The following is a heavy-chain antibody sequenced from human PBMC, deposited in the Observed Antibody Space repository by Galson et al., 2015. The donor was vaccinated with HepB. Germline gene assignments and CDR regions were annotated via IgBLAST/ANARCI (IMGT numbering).Heavy chain of an antibody. CDR1: GFTFSSYA. Sequence: SLRLSCAASGFTFSSYAMHWVRQAPGKGLEWVAVISYDGSNKYYADSVKGRFTISRDNSKNTLYLQMNSLRAEDTAVYYCARVLLWFGEATSEDAFDIWGQGTMVTVSS. CDR2: ISYDGSNK. J-gene: IGHJ3*02. CDR3: ARVLLWFGEATSEDAFDI. D-gene: IGHD3-10*01. V-gene: IGHV3-30-3*01.